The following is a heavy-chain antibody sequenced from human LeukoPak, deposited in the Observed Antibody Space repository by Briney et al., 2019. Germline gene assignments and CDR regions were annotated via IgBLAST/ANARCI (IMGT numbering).Heavy chain of an antibody. Sequence: GGSLRLSCAASGFTFSSYSMNWVRQAPGKGLEWVSYISSSSSTIYYADSVKGRFTISRDNAKNSLYLQMNSQRDEDTAVYYCARDLNHVLLWFGELLVYGMDVWGQGTTVTVSS. CDR1: GFTFSSYS. J-gene: IGHJ6*02. D-gene: IGHD3-10*01. V-gene: IGHV3-48*02. CDR2: ISSSSSTI. CDR3: ARDLNHVLLWFGELLVYGMDV.